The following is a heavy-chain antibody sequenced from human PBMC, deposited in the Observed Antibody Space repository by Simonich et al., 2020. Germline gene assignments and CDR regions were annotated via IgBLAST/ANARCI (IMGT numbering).Heavy chain of an antibody. CDR3: ARGRLYFDY. CDR1: GGSISSYD. V-gene: IGHV4-59*13. J-gene: IGHJ4*02. CDR2: IYYSGST. Sequence: QVQLQESGPGLVKPSETLSLTCTVSGGSISSYDWSWFGQPPGKGLEWIGDIYYSGSTNYNPTLKSRVTISVDTSKNQFSLKLSSVTAADTAVYYCARGRLYFDYWGQGTLVTVSS. D-gene: IGHD2-15*01.